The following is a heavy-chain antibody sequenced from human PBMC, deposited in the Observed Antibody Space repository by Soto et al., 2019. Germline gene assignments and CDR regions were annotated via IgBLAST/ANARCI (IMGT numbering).Heavy chain of an antibody. J-gene: IGHJ4*02. Sequence: GSLRLSCAASGFTFNIYAMTWVRQAPGKGLEWVSTTGATGRTTYYSDSVKGRFTVSRDNSKNTLDLQMSNLRAEDTAVYYCATVHNTSRSFDYWGQGTLVTVSS. CDR3: ATVHNTSRSFDY. CDR1: GFTFNIYA. CDR2: TGATGRTT. D-gene: IGHD1-20*01. V-gene: IGHV3-23*01.